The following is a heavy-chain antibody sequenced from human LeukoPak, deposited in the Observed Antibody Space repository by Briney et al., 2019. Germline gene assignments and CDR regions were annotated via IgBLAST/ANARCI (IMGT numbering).Heavy chain of an antibody. CDR1: GFTFSDYY. CDR3: ARDRAYYYGSGSYYDPHHPPPPYGMDV. Sequence: GGSLRLSCAASGFTFSDYYMSWIRQAPGKGLEWVSYISSSGSTIYYADSVKGRFTISRDNAKNSLYLQMNSLRAEDTAVYYCARDRAYYYGSGSYYDPHHPPPPYGMDVWGQGTTVTVSS. CDR2: ISSSGSTI. D-gene: IGHD3-10*01. V-gene: IGHV3-11*01. J-gene: IGHJ6*02.